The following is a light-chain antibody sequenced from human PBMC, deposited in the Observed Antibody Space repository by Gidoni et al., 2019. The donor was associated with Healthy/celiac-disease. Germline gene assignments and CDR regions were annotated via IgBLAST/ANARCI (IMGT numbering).Light chain of an antibody. V-gene: IGKV1-5*03. CDR3: QQYNSYLWT. J-gene: IGKJ1*01. Sequence: DIQITQSPSTLSASVGDRVTITCRASQSISSSLAWYQQKPGKAPKLLIYKASSLESRVTSRFSGSGSGTAFTLSISSLQPDAFATYYCQQYNSYLWTFGPGTKVEIK. CDR1: QSISSS. CDR2: KAS.